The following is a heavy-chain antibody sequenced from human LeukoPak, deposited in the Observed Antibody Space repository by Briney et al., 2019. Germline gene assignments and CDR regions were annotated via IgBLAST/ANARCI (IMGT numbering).Heavy chain of an antibody. CDR1: GGSFSGYY. D-gene: IGHD6-13*01. CDR2: IYYSGST. Sequence: SETLSLTCAVYGGSFSGYYWSWIRQPPGKGLEWIGSIYYSGSTYYNPSLKSRVTISVDTSKNQFSLKLSPVTAADTAVYYCARQGPYSSSWYEAFDIWGQGTMVTVSS. CDR3: ARQGPYSSSWYEAFDI. V-gene: IGHV4-34*01. J-gene: IGHJ3*02.